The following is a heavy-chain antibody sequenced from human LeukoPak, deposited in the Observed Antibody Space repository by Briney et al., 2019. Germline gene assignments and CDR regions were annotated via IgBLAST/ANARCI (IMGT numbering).Heavy chain of an antibody. CDR3: AREMGLYSSPTDAFDI. D-gene: IGHD6-13*01. CDR1: GYTFTSFD. V-gene: IGHV1-2*02. J-gene: IGHJ3*02. CDR2: INPNSGGT. Sequence: ASVKVSCKASGYTFTSFDINWVRQAPGQGLEWMGWINPNSGGTNYAQKFQGRVTMTRDTSISTAYMELSRLRSDDTAVYYCAREMGLYSSPTDAFDIWGQGTLVTVSS.